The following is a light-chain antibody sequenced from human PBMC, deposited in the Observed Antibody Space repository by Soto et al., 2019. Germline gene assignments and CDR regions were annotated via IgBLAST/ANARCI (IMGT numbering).Light chain of an antibody. J-gene: IGLJ2*01. CDR3: ASYAGNKLL. Sequence: QSVLTQPPSASGSPGQSVTISCTGTSSDIGGYNFVSWYQHHPGKAPKLMIYEVNKRPSGVPDRFSGSKSANTASLTVSGLQTEDEADYYCASYAGNKLLFGGGTKLTVL. CDR1: SSDIGGYNF. V-gene: IGLV2-8*01. CDR2: EVN.